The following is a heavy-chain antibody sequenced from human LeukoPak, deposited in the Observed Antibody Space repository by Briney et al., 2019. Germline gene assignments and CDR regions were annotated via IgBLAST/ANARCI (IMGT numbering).Heavy chain of an antibody. J-gene: IGHJ6*02. V-gene: IGHV4-59*01. CDR2: IYYSGST. CDR3: ARASGGELLNGMDV. D-gene: IGHD1-26*01. CDR1: GGSISSYY. Sequence: SETLSLTYTVSGGSISSYYWRWIRQPPGKGLEWIGYIYYSGSTNYNPSLKSRVTISVDTSKNQFSLKLSSVTAADTAVYYCARASGGELLNGMDVWGQGTTVTVSS.